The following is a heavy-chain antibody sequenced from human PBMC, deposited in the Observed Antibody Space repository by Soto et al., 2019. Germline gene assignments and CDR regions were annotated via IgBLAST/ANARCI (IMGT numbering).Heavy chain of an antibody. J-gene: IGHJ3*02. CDR2: INPSGGST. V-gene: IGHV1-46*01. CDR1: GGTFSSYA. D-gene: IGHD3-22*01. CDR3: ARNHFPYYYDSSGDDAFDI. Sequence: GASVKVSCKASGGTFSSYAISWVRQAPGQGLEWMGIINPSGGSTSYAQKFQGRVTMTRDTSTSIVYMELSSLRSEDTAVYYCARNHFPYYYDSSGDDAFDIWGQGTMVT.